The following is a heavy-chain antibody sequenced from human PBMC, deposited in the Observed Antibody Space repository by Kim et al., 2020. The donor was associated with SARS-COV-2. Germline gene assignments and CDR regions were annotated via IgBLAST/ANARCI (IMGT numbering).Heavy chain of an antibody. CDR2: IYYSGST. CDR1: GGSISSYY. V-gene: IGHV4-59*13. Sequence: SETLSLTCTVSGGSISSYYWSWIRQPPGKGLEWIGYIYYSGSTNYNPSLKSRVTISVDTSKNQFSLKLSSVTAADTAVYYCARTPIRAFAFDIWGQGTMVTVSS. CDR3: ARTPIRAFAFDI. J-gene: IGHJ3*02.